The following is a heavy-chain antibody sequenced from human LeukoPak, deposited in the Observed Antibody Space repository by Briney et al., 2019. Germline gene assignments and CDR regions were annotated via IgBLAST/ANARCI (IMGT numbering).Heavy chain of an antibody. CDR2: LYSGGNT. J-gene: IGHJ6*02. D-gene: IGHD3-22*01. Sequence: PGGSLRLSCAVPGFTVSSNYMSWVRQAPGKGLEWVSVLYSGGNTYYADSVKGRFTISRDNSKNTLYLQMNSLRAEDTAVYYCATREGHHHDSSGYDYYYGMDVWGQGTTVTVSS. CDR3: ATREGHHHDSSGYDYYYGMDV. V-gene: IGHV3-53*01. CDR1: GFTVSSNY.